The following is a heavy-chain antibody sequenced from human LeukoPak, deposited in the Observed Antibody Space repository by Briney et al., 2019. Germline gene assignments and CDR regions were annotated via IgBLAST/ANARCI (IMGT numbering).Heavy chain of an antibody. Sequence: GGSLRLSCAASGFTVSSNYMSWVRQAPGKGLEWVSVIYSGGSTYYADSVKGRFTISRDNSKNTLYLQMNSLRAEDTAVYYCARDDRNGRNYYYGMDVWGQGTTVTVSS. V-gene: IGHV3-53*01. CDR2: IYSGGST. CDR1: GFTVSSNY. CDR3: ARDDRNGRNYYYGMDV. J-gene: IGHJ6*02.